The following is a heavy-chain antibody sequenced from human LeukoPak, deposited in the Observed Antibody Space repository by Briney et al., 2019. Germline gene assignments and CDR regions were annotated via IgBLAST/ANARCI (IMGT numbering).Heavy chain of an antibody. CDR1: GYTFTSYW. CDR3: ARLLYSGGSCYECFDY. V-gene: IGHV5-51*01. D-gene: IGHD2-15*01. Sequence: GESLKISCKGSGYTFTSYWIGWVRQMPGKGLEWMGIIYPGDSDTRYSPSFQGQVTISVDKSINTAYLQWSSLKASDTAMYYCARLLYSGGSCYECFDYWGQGTLVTVSS. CDR2: IYPGDSDT. J-gene: IGHJ4*02.